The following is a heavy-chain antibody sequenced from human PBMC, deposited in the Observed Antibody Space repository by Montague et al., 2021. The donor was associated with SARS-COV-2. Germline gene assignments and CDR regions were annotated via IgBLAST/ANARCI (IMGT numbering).Heavy chain of an antibody. CDR2: TYYRSKWYS. V-gene: IGHV6-1*01. CDR3: VRYSGWFYFDF. D-gene: IGHD6-19*01. Sequence: CAISRDSVSSNSVAWSWLRQSPSRGLEWLGRTYYRSKWYSDYAPSLRGRLTVHPDASKNEFSLELNYVTPEDTAVYYCVRYSGWFYFDFWGQGTLVTVSS. CDR1: RDSVSSNSVA. J-gene: IGHJ4*02.